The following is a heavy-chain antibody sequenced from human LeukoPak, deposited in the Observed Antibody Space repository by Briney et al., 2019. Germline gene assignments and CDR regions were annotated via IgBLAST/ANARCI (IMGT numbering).Heavy chain of an antibody. J-gene: IGHJ6*03. CDR3: AREDAYYYYMDV. CDR2: IRSDGGNK. Sequence: GGSLRLSCAASGFTFNNYGMHCVRQAPGKGLEWVAFIRSDGGNKYYADSVKGRFNISRDNSKNALYLQMNSLRAEDTAVYSCAREDAYYYYMDVWGKGTTVTVSS. V-gene: IGHV3-30*02. CDR1: GFTFNNYG.